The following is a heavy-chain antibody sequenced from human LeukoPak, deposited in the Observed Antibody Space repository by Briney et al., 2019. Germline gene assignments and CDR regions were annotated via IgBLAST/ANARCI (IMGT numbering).Heavy chain of an antibody. Sequence: PGGSLRLSCAASGFTFSSYSMNWVRQAPGKGLEWVSSISSSSSYIYYADSVKGRFTISRDNSKNTLYLQMNSLRAEDTAVYYCARTSSGHTLNAFDIWGQGTMVTVSS. CDR2: ISSSSSYI. D-gene: IGHD6-19*01. J-gene: IGHJ3*02. CDR3: ARTSSGHTLNAFDI. V-gene: IGHV3-21*01. CDR1: GFTFSSYS.